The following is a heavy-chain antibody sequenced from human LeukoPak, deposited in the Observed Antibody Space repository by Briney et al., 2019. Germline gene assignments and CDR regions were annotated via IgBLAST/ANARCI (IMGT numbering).Heavy chain of an antibody. V-gene: IGHV3-30*01. D-gene: IGHD6-13*01. J-gene: IGHJ4*02. Sequence: GGSLRLSCAASGFTFNRHTLLWVRQAPGKGLEWVADIWYDATKKYCADSVKGRFTISREYYKITLYLQMDSLRAEDTSVYYCAREDGSSGTGVFDYWLQGTLVTVCS. CDR3: AREDGSSGTGVFDY. CDR2: IWYDATKK. CDR1: GFTFNRHT.